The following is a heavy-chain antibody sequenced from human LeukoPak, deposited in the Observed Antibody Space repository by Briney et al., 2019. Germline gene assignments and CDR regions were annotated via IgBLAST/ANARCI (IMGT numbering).Heavy chain of an antibody. CDR1: GGSISSSSYY. V-gene: IGHV4-39*01. CDR2: IYYSGST. CDR3: ARVPPNIVVVPAANAFDI. D-gene: IGHD2-2*01. J-gene: IGHJ3*02. Sequence: SETLSLTCTVSGGSISSSSYYWGWIRQPPGNGLEWIGSIYYSGSTYYNPSLKSRVSISVDPSKNPCCRRVRSVTAADTAVYYCARVPPNIVVVPAANAFDIWGQGTMVTVSS.